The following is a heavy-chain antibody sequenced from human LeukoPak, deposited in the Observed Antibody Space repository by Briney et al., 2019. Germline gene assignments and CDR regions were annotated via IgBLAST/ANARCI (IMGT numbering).Heavy chain of an antibody. Sequence: PSETLSLTCAVYGGSFSGYYWSWIRQPPGKGLEWIGEINHSGSTNYNPSLKSRVTISVDTSKNQFSLKLSSVTAADTAVYYCARATYYDYVWGSYRSDPEKFDYWGQGTLVTVSS. CDR2: INHSGST. V-gene: IGHV4-34*01. CDR1: GGSFSGYY. D-gene: IGHD3-16*02. J-gene: IGHJ4*02. CDR3: ARATYYDYVWGSYRSDPEKFDY.